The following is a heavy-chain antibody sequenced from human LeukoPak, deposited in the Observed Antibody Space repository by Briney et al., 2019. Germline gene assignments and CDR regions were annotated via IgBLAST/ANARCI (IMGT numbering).Heavy chain of an antibody. V-gene: IGHV3-9*01. D-gene: IGHD6-13*01. CDR2: ISWNSGSI. CDR1: GFTVSSNH. Sequence: PGGSLRLSCAASGFTVSSNHMSWVRQAPGKGLEWVSGISWNSGSIGYADSVKGRFTISRDNAKNSLYLQMNSLRAEDTALYYCAKSGSSRKFNWFDPWGQGTLVTVSS. J-gene: IGHJ5*02. CDR3: AKSGSSRKFNWFDP.